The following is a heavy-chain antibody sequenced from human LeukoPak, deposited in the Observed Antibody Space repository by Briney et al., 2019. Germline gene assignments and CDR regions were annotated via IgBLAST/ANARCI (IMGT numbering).Heavy chain of an antibody. CDR2: IYYSGST. J-gene: IGHJ4*02. D-gene: IGHD3-22*01. Sequence: SETLSLTCTVSGGSISSSSYYWGWIRQPPGKGLEWIGSIYYSGSTYYNPSLKSRVTISVDTSKNQFALKLSSVTAADTAVYYCARGSFYYDSTGHYYFDYWGQGTPVTVSS. V-gene: IGHV4-39*01. CDR3: ARGSFYYDSTGHYYFDY. CDR1: GGSISSSSYY.